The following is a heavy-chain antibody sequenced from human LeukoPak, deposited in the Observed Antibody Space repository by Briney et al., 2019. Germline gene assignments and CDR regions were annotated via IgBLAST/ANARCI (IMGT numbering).Heavy chain of an antibody. CDR3: AKDLVNCGGDCYSGDY. Sequence: GRSLRLSCAASGFTFSSYGMHWVRQAPGKGLEWVAVISYDGSNKYYADSVKGRFTISRDNSKNTLYLQMNSLRAEDTAVYYCAKDLVNCGGDCYSGDYWGQGTLVTVSS. D-gene: IGHD2-21*02. V-gene: IGHV3-30*18. J-gene: IGHJ4*02. CDR1: GFTFSSYG. CDR2: ISYDGSNK.